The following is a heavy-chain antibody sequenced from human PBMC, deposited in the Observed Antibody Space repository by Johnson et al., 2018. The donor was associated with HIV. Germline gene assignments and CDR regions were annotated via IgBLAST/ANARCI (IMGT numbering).Heavy chain of an antibody. D-gene: IGHD1-26*01. CDR3: AKPLVGATRDDAFDI. V-gene: IGHV3-74*01. J-gene: IGHJ3*02. CDR2: INSDGSST. CDR1: GFTFSSYW. Sequence: VQLVESGGGLVQPGGSLRLSCAASGFTFSSYWMHWVRQAPGKGLVWVSRINSDGSSTSYADSVKGRFTISRDNAKNTLYLQMNSLRAEDTAVYYCAKPLVGATRDDAFDIWGQGTMVTVSS.